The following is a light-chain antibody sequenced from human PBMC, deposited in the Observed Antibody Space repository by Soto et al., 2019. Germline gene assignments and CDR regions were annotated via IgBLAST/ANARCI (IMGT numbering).Light chain of an antibody. Sequence: QSVLTQPPSVSGAPGQRVTISCTGSSSNIGAGYDVHWYQQLPGTAPKLLIYGNSNRPSGVPDRFSGSKSGTSASLAITGLQAEDEADYYCQSYDSSLSGSDWVFGGGTKVTGL. CDR3: QSYDSSLSGSDWV. V-gene: IGLV1-40*01. CDR1: SSNIGAGYD. CDR2: GNS. J-gene: IGLJ3*02.